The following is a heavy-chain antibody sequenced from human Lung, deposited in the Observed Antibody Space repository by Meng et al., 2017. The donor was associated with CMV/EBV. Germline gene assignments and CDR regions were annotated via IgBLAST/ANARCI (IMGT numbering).Heavy chain of an antibody. CDR1: FTSYW. D-gene: IGHD3-22*01. Sequence: FTSYWIGWVRQMPGKGLEWMGIIYPGDSDTRYSPSFQGQVTISADKSISTAYLQWSSLKASDTAMYYCARRSTYYYDSSGYPFFADWGQGTLVTVSS. J-gene: IGHJ4*02. CDR2: IYPGDSDT. CDR3: ARRSTYYYDSSGYPFFAD. V-gene: IGHV5-51*01.